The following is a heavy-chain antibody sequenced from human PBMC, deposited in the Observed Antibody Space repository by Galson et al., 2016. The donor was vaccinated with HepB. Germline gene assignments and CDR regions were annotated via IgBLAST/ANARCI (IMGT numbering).Heavy chain of an antibody. Sequence: SETLSLTCTVSGGSISNYYWNWIRQPPGKGLEWLGYVYYRGNTKYNPSLRSRITISLDTSRSQFSLKLASVTAADTAVYYCARDWRGDYVWGSYRASGYGMDVWGQGTTVTVSS. CDR1: GGSISNYY. CDR2: VYYRGNT. CDR3: ARDWRGDYVWGSYRASGYGMDV. J-gene: IGHJ6*02. V-gene: IGHV4-59*01. D-gene: IGHD3-16*02.